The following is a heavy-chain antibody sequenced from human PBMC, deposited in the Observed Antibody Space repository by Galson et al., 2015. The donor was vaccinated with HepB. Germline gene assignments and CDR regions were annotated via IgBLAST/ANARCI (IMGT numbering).Heavy chain of an antibody. CDR3: AKHGPVAASRGAGAFES. J-gene: IGHJ5*01. Sequence: TLSLTCSVSGASISESGHYWGWIRQSPGKGLEWIASLYYRGNTFSSPSFRSRISLSIETSKNLFSLNLTSVAEEDTALYFCAKHGPVAASRGAGAFESWGHGILVTVTS. V-gene: IGHV4-39*01. CDR1: GASISESGHY. D-gene: IGHD6-19*01. CDR2: LYYRGNT.